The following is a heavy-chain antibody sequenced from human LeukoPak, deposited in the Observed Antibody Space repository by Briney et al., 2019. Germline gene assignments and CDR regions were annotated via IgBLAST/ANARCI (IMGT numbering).Heavy chain of an antibody. J-gene: IGHJ6*04. CDR1: GGSFSGYY. Sequence: PSETLSLTCAVYGGSFSGYYWSWIRQPPGKGLEWIGEINHSGSTNYNPSLKSRVPISVDTSKNQFSLKLSSVTAADTAVYYCARRRTASSRVDVWGKGTTVTVSS. CDR3: ARRRTASSRVDV. D-gene: IGHD6-25*01. V-gene: IGHV4-34*01. CDR2: INHSGST.